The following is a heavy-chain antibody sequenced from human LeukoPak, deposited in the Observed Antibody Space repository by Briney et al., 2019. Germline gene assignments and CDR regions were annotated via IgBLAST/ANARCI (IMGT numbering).Heavy chain of an antibody. Sequence: GGSLRLSCAASGFTVSSNYMSWVRQAPGKGLEWVSVIYSGGSTYYADSVKGRFTISRDSSKNTLYLQMNSLRAEDTAVYYCAREPGGDSGDYWGQGTLVTVSS. J-gene: IGHJ4*02. V-gene: IGHV3-53*01. CDR3: AREPGGDSGDY. CDR2: IYSGGST. CDR1: GFTVSSNY. D-gene: IGHD4-17*01.